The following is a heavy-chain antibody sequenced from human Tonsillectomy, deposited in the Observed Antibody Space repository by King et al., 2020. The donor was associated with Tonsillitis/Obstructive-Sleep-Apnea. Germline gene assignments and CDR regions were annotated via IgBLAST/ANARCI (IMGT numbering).Heavy chain of an antibody. CDR2: IFPGDSDS. CDR3: ERGYYISTSCYAPFDH. D-gene: IGHD2-2*01. J-gene: IGHJ4*01. Sequence: QLVQSGAEVKKPGESLKIACKASGYNFPTSWIGWVRQMPGKGLEWMGSIFPGDSDSRYSASFQGQVTMSADKSISTAYLQWSSLKASDTAMYSCERGYYISTSCYAPFDHWGHGTLVTVSS. CDR1: GYNFPTSW. V-gene: IGHV5-51*01.